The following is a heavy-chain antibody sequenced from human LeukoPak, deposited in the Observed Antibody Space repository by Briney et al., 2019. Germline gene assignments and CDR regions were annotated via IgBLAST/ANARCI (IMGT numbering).Heavy chain of an antibody. D-gene: IGHD6-19*01. J-gene: IGHJ3*02. Sequence: SDTLSLTCAVSGYSISNSNWWGWFRQPPGKGLEWIGYIYYSGSAYYNTSLNSRITMSVDTSKNQFSLKLSSVTAVDTAVYYCARNQAVASNRGAMDIWGQGTMVIVSS. CDR3: ARNQAVASNRGAMDI. CDR1: GYSISNSNW. V-gene: IGHV4-28*01. CDR2: IYYSGSA.